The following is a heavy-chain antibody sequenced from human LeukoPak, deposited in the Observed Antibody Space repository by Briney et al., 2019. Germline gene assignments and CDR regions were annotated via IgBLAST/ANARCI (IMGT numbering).Heavy chain of an antibody. V-gene: IGHV3-43*02. CDR3: AKDLGYCDSSGYYCSPDY. CDR2: ISGDGGST. Sequence: HPGGSLRLSCAASGFTFDDYAMHWVRQAPGKGLEWVSLISGDGGSTYYADSVKGRFTISRDNSKHSLYLQMNSLRTEDTALYYCAKDLGYCDSSGYYCSPDYWGQGTLVTVYS. CDR1: GFTFDDYA. J-gene: IGHJ4*02. D-gene: IGHD3-22*01.